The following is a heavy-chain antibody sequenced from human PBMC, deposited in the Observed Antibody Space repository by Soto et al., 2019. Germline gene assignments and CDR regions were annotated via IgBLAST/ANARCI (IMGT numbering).Heavy chain of an antibody. Sequence: ASVKVSCKASGYTFTSYAMHWVRQAPGQRLEWMGWINAGNGNTEYSQKFQGRVTITRDTSASTAYMELSSLRSEDTAVYYCARDSPMGVAFDIWGQGTMVTVSS. CDR2: INAGNGNT. CDR3: ARDSPMGVAFDI. J-gene: IGHJ3*02. CDR1: GYTFTSYA. V-gene: IGHV1-3*01. D-gene: IGHD3-10*01.